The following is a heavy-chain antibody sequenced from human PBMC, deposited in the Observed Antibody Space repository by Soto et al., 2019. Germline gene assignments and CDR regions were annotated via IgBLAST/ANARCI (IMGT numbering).Heavy chain of an antibody. Sequence: PGGSLRLSCAASGFTFSSYAMSWVRQAPGKGLEWVSAISGSGGSTYYADSVKGRFTISRDNSKNTLYLQMNSLRAEDTAVYYCAKDHSLPGSGWSDYYYYGMDVWGQGTTVTVSS. V-gene: IGHV3-23*01. D-gene: IGHD6-19*01. CDR3: AKDHSLPGSGWSDYYYYGMDV. J-gene: IGHJ6*02. CDR2: ISGSGGST. CDR1: GFTFSSYA.